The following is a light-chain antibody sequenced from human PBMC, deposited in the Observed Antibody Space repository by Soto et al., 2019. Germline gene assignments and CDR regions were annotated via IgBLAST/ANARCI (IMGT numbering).Light chain of an antibody. J-gene: IGKJ3*01. V-gene: IGKV3-20*01. Sequence: EFVLTQSPATLSLSPGERATLSCRARQSVSSSYLAWYQQKPGQAPRLLIYGASSRATGIPDRFSGSGSGTDFSLTISRLEPEDFAVYYCQQYGSSPFTFGPGTKVDIK. CDR3: QQYGSSPFT. CDR2: GAS. CDR1: QSVSSSY.